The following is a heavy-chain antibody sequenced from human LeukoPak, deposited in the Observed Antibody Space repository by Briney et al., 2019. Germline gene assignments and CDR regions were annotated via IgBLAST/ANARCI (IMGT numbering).Heavy chain of an antibody. D-gene: IGHD1-26*01. V-gene: IGHV3-23*01. CDR2: ISSSGDRT. CDR3: AVRTRGSYFDY. Sequence: PGGSLRLSCAASGFTFSSYSMNWVRQAPGKGLEWVSGISSSGDRTLYRDSVKGRFTISRDNSKDTLYLQLNSLRAEDTAAYHCAVRTRGSYFDYWGQGALVTVSS. J-gene: IGHJ4*02. CDR1: GFTFSSYS.